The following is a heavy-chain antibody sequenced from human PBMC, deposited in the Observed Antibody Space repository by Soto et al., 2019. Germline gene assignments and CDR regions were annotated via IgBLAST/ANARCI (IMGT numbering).Heavy chain of an antibody. Sequence: GPTMVNSTQTLTLTSTLSGFSLSTTGMCVCWIRQRQGQALEWLAFIDLDYTKYYRTSLRTRLTISKGTSHGLVVLTMTNMDPVATATYYCARMIYRCGWYFDYWGQGTLVTVSS. J-gene: IGHJ4*02. CDR1: GFSLSTTGMC. D-gene: IGHD6-19*01. CDR3: ARMIYRCGWYFDY. V-gene: IGHV2-70*01. CDR2: IDLDYTK.